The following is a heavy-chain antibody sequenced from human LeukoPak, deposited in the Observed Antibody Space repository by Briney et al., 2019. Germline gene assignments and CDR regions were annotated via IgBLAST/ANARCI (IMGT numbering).Heavy chain of an antibody. CDR3: ARVSELHFDWLPFDY. D-gene: IGHD3-9*01. V-gene: IGHV1-2*02. CDR1: GYTFTGYY. J-gene: IGHJ4*02. Sequence: GASVKVSCKASGYTFTGYYMHWVRQAPGQGLEWMGWINPNSGGTNYAQKFQGRVTMTRDTSISTAYMELSRLRSDDTAVYYCARVSELHFDWLPFDYWGQGTLVTVSS. CDR2: INPNSGGT.